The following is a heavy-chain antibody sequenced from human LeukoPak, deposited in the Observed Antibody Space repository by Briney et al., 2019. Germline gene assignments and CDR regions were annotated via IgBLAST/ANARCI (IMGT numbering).Heavy chain of an antibody. Sequence: ASVKVSCKASGYTFSGYYMHWVRQAPGQGLEWMGWINPNSGGTNYAQKFQGRVTMTRDTSINTAYVELGSLRSDDTAVYYCARTYGYSSSWYSDYWGQGTLVTVSS. V-gene: IGHV1-2*02. CDR2: INPNSGGT. CDR1: GYTFSGYY. D-gene: IGHD6-13*01. CDR3: ARTYGYSSSWYSDY. J-gene: IGHJ4*02.